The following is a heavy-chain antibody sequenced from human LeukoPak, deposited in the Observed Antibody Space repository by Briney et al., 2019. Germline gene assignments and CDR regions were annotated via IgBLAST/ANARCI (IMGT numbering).Heavy chain of an antibody. CDR3: ARDPWRGDTAMVYPHY. Sequence: GRSLRLSCAASGFTFSRYAMHWVRQAPGKGLEWVPVISYDGSNKYHADSVKGRFTISRDNSKNTLYLQMNSLRAEDTAVYYCARDPWRGDTAMVYPHYWGQGTLVTVSS. CDR1: GFTFSRYA. D-gene: IGHD5-18*01. V-gene: IGHV3-30-3*01. CDR2: ISYDGSNK. J-gene: IGHJ4*02.